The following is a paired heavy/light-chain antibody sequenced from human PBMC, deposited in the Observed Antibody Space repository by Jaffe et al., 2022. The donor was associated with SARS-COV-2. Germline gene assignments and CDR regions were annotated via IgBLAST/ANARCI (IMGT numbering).Heavy chain of an antibody. D-gene: IGHD2-15*01. CDR2: VYTSGST. Sequence: QVQLQESGPGLVKPLQTLSLSCNVSGASVTSGSYYWSWIRQPAGERLEWIGQVYTSGSTIYSPSLRSRATVSLDTSKNQVFLTVTSVTAADTAVYYCARSVTPHGGLDYWGLGTLVTVSS. CDR1: GASVTSGSYY. V-gene: IGHV4-61*02. CDR3: ARSVTPHGGLDY. J-gene: IGHJ4*02.
Light chain of an antibody. CDR1: QSVNKY. CDR2: ATS. Sequence: DIQMTQSPSSLSASVGDRVILTCRASQSVNKYLSWYQLRPGKAPKLLIYATSSLQSGVPSRFSGGTSETGFTLTISDLQPDDFATYYCQQTYSPPWTFGQGTRVEVK. CDR3: QQTYSPPWT. J-gene: IGKJ1*01. V-gene: IGKV1-39*01.